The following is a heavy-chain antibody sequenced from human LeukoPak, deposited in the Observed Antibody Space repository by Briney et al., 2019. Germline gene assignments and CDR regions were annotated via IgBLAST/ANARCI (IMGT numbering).Heavy chain of an antibody. D-gene: IGHD3-22*01. J-gene: IGHJ3*02. Sequence: PSETLSFTCTVSGGSISPFYWNWIRQPPGKGLEWIGYIYYTGGTSYSPSLNSRATISADTSKNQISLKLNSVTAADTAVYYCARGRIVVATTGAFDIWGQETMVPVSS. CDR3: ARGRIVVATTGAFDI. V-gene: IGHV4-59*12. CDR2: IYYTGGT. CDR1: GGSISPFY.